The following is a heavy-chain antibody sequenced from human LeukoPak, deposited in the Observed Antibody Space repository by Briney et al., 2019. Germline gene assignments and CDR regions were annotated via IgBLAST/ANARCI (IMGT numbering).Heavy chain of an antibody. D-gene: IGHD2-2*02. Sequence: HPGGSLRLSCAASGFTFSSYWMSWVRQAPGKGLEWVANIKQDGSEKYYVDSVKGRFTISRDNAKNSLYLQMNSLRAEDTAVYYCARDTPDTRYYYYMDVWGKGTTVTVSS. J-gene: IGHJ6*03. CDR1: GFTFSSYW. V-gene: IGHV3-7*01. CDR2: IKQDGSEK. CDR3: ARDTPDTRYYYYMDV.